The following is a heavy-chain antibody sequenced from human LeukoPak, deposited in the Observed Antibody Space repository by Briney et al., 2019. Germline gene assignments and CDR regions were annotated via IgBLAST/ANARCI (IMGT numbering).Heavy chain of an antibody. D-gene: IGHD3-22*01. Sequence: VASVKVSCKASGYTFTGYYMHWVRQAPGQGLEWVGRINPNSGGTNYAQKFQGRVTMTRDTSISTAYMELSRLRSDDTAVYYCARDWGAYDSSGYYYYEIDYWGQGTLVTVSS. J-gene: IGHJ4*02. CDR1: GYTFTGYY. CDR3: ARDWGAYDSSGYYYYEIDY. CDR2: INPNSGGT. V-gene: IGHV1-2*06.